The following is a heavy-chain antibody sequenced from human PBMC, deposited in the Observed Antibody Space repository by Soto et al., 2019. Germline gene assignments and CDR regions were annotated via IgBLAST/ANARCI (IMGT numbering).Heavy chain of an antibody. V-gene: IGHV3-23*01. CDR3: AKDLNNYDILTGYHPHLDY. J-gene: IGHJ4*02. CDR1: GFTFSSYA. D-gene: IGHD3-9*01. CDR2: ISGSGGST. Sequence: GGSLRLSCAASGFTFSSYAMSWVRQAPGKGLEWVSAISGSGGSTYYADSVKGRFTISRDNSKNTLYLQMNSLRAEDTAVYYCAKDLNNYDILTGYHPHLDYWGQGTLVTVSS.